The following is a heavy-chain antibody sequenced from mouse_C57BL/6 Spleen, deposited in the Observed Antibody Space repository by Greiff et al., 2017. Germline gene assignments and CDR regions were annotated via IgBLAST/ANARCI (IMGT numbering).Heavy chain of an antibody. Sequence: VHVKQSGPELVKPGASVKISCKASGYSFTDYNMNWVKQSNGKSLEWIGVINPNYGTTSYNQKFKGKATLTVDQSSSTAYMQLNSLTSEDSAVYYCAHITTVVATRGAMDYWGQGTSVTVSS. V-gene: IGHV1-39*01. D-gene: IGHD1-1*01. CDR2: INPNYGTT. CDR1: GYSFTDYN. J-gene: IGHJ4*01. CDR3: AHITTVVATRGAMDY.